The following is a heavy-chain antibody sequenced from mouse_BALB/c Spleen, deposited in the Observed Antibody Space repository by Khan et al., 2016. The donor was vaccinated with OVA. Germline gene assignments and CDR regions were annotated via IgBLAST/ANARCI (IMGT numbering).Heavy chain of an antibody. CDR1: GYTFTSYY. V-gene: IGHV1S56*01. CDR3: ARWGGNYPSYAMDY. Sequence: VQLQQSGPELVKPGASVRISCKASGYTFTSYYIHWVKQRPGQGLEWIGWIYPGNVTTDYNEKFKGKATLTADKSSSTAYLQLSSLTSEDSAVYYCARWGGNYPSYAMDYWGQGTSVTVSS. D-gene: IGHD2-1*01. J-gene: IGHJ4*01. CDR2: IYPGNVTT.